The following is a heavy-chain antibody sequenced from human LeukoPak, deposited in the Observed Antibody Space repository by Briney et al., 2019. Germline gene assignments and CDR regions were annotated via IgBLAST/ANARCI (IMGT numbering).Heavy chain of an antibody. CDR3: ARDEVRYFDWLPTPQDY. CDR2: ISSSSSYI. D-gene: IGHD3-9*01. V-gene: IGHV3-21*01. J-gene: IGHJ4*02. Sequence: GGPLRLSCAASGFTFSSYSMNWVRQAPGKGLEWVSSISSSSSYIYYADSVKGRFTISRDNAKNSLYLQMNSLRAEDTAVYYCARDEVRYFDWLPTPQDYWGQGTLVTVSS. CDR1: GFTFSSYS.